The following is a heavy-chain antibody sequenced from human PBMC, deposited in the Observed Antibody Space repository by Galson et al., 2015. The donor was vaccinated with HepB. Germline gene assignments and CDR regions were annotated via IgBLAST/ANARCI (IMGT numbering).Heavy chain of an antibody. Sequence: SLRLSCAASGFTFSSYGMHWVRQAPGKGLEWVAVISYDGSNKYYADSVKGRFTISRDNSKNTLYLQMNSLRAEDTAVYYCAKERPKYGDLTRPAFDYWGQGTLVTVSS. D-gene: IGHD4-17*01. CDR1: GFTFSSYG. CDR3: AKERPKYGDLTRPAFDY. CDR2: ISYDGSNK. J-gene: IGHJ4*02. V-gene: IGHV3-30*18.